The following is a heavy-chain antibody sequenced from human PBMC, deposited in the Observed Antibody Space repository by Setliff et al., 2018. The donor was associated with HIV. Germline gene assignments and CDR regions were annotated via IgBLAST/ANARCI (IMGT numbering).Heavy chain of an antibody. CDR3: ARDYFGSLDY. Sequence: SETLSLTCTVSGGSISRGDYYWNWIRQPAGKGLEWIGHIYASDNSGCTNCNPSLESRVTISVDTSKNQVSLKLRSVTAADTAFYYCARDYFGSLDYWGQGTLVTVSS. CDR2: IYASDNSGCT. D-gene: IGHD3-10*01. CDR1: GGSISRGDYY. V-gene: IGHV4-61*09. J-gene: IGHJ4*02.